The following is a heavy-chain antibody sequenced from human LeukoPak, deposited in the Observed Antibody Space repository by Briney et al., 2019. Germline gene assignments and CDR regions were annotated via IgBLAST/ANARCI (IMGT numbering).Heavy chain of an antibody. CDR3: ARDFRFGEDY. J-gene: IGHJ4*02. D-gene: IGHD3-10*01. Sequence: GGSLRLSCSASGFTFSHYDMHWVRQAPGRGLEYVSGISTNGVSTSYADSAQGRFTVSRDNAKNSLYLQINSLRAEDTAVYSCARDFRFGEDYWGQGTLVTVSS. CDR1: GFTFSHYD. CDR2: ISTNGVST. V-gene: IGHV3-64*04.